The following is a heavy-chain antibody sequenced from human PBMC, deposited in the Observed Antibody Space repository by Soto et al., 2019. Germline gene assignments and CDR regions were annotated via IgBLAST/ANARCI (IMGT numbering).Heavy chain of an antibody. D-gene: IGHD6-19*01. Sequence: QVQLQQWGAGLLKPSETLSLTCAVNGGSFSGYSWTWIRQAPGKGLDWIGEINYTGTTNYSPSLKRRVTLSVDTSKNQFSLELRSVSAADAGVYYCAREGGSGWYYYDYWGHGTLVTVSS. CDR2: INYTGTT. V-gene: IGHV4-34*02. J-gene: IGHJ4*01. CDR1: GGSFSGYS. CDR3: AREGGSGWYYYDY.